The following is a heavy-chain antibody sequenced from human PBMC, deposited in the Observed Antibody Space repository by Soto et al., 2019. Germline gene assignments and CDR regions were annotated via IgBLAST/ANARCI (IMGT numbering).Heavy chain of an antibody. Sequence: SETLSLTCTVSGGSISSYYWSWIRQPPGKGLEWIGYIYYSGSTNYNPSLKSRVAISVDTSKNQFSLKLSSVTAADTAVYYCARARPPDIVVVVPRPGYYGMDVWGQGTTVTVSS. D-gene: IGHD2-15*01. V-gene: IGHV4-59*01. CDR2: IYYSGST. CDR1: GGSISSYY. J-gene: IGHJ6*02. CDR3: ARARPPDIVVVVPRPGYYGMDV.